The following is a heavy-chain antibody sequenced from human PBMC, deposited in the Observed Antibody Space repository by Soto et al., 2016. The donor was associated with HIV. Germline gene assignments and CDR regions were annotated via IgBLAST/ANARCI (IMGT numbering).Heavy chain of an antibody. J-gene: IGHJ4*02. CDR1: GFTVSHNY. D-gene: IGHD3-16*02. V-gene: IGHV3-66*01. CDR3: AREGVWGSYRPYYFDH. Sequence: EVQVVESGGGLVQPGGSLRLSCAASGFTVSHNYMSWVRQAPGKGLEWVSVIYSGGSRYYSDSVRGGFTISRDNSKNTVYLQMNSLRAEDTAVYYCAREGVWGSYRPYYFDHWGQGTLVTVSS. CDR2: IYSGGSR.